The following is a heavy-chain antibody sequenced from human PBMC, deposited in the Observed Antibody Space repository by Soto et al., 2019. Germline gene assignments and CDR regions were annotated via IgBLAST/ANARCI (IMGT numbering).Heavy chain of an antibody. CDR3: ARLPWKQLWPRAPVVN. V-gene: IGHV3-48*04. D-gene: IGHD5-18*01. CDR1: GFTFSSYS. Sequence: QPGGSLRLSCAASGFTFSSYSMNWVRQAPGKGLEWVSYISSSSSTIYYADSLKSRLTITKDTSKNQLVLTMTNMDPVDTGTYYCARLPWKQLWPRAPVVNWGQGTPVTVS. CDR2: ISSSSSTI. J-gene: IGHJ4*02.